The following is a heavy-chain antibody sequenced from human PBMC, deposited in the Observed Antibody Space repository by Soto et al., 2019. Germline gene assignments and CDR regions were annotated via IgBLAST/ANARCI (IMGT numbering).Heavy chain of an antibody. Sequence: VAVISYDGTNKYYADSVKGRFTISRDYSKNTLYLQMNSLRAEDTALYYCAKDRGSQLPWGMDVWGQGTTVTVSS. V-gene: IGHV3-30*18. J-gene: IGHJ6*02. CDR2: ISYDGTNK. D-gene: IGHD2-2*01. CDR3: AKDRGSQLPWGMDV.